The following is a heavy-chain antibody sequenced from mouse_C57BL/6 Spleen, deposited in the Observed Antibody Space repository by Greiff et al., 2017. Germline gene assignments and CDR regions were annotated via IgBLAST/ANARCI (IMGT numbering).Heavy chain of an antibody. D-gene: IGHD1-1*01. Sequence: EVKLMESGAELVRPGSSVQMSCKTSGYTFTSYGINWVKQRPGQGLEWIGYISIGNGYTEYNEKFKGKATLTSDTSSSTAYMQLSSLTSEDSAIYFCARDGDYGSPWGQGTLVTVSA. CDR1: GYTFTSYG. J-gene: IGHJ3*01. CDR2: ISIGNGYT. V-gene: IGHV1-58*01. CDR3: ARDGDYGSP.